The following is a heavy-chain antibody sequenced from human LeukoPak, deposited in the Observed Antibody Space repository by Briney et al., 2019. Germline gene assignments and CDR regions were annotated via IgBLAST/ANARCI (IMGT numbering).Heavy chain of an antibody. CDR2: IYSGGTT. J-gene: IGHJ4*02. Sequence: GGSLRLSCAASGFTFSSYSMNWVRQAPGKGLEWVSIIYSGGTTYYADSVKGRFTISRDNSKNTLYLQMNSLRAEDTAVYYCAREVLDTAMALGYWGQGTLVTVSS. V-gene: IGHV3-66*01. D-gene: IGHD5-18*01. CDR3: AREVLDTAMALGY. CDR1: GFTFSSYS.